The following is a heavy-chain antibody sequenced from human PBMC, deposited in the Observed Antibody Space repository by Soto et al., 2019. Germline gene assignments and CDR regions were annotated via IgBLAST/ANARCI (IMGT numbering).Heavy chain of an antibody. CDR3: ARGNFYYGLDV. Sequence: QVQLQQWGAGLLKPSETLSLICAVYGGSFSGNYWSWIRQPPGKGLEWIGEFSDSGSTNYNPSLKSRVTISEDMSKSQFSLKLSSVTAADTAVYYCARGNFYYGLDVWGQGTMVTVSS. V-gene: IGHV4-34*01. J-gene: IGHJ6*02. CDR2: FSDSGST. CDR1: GGSFSGNY.